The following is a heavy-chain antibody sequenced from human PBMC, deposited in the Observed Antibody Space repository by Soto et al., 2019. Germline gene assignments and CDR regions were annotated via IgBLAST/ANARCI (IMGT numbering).Heavy chain of an antibody. CDR3: ARGRYYYYDSSGYGNYFDY. V-gene: IGHV4-59*12. CDR1: GGSINNYY. J-gene: IGHJ4*02. D-gene: IGHD3-22*01. CDR2: IYYSGST. Sequence: SETLSLTCTVSGGSINNYYWSWIRQPPGKGLEWIGYIYYSGSTNYNPSLKSRVTISVDTSKNQFSLKLSSVTAADTAVYYCARGRYYYYDSSGYGNYFDYWGQGTLVTVSS.